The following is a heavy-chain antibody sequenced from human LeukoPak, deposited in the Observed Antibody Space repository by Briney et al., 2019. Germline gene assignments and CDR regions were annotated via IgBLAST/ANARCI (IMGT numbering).Heavy chain of an antibody. J-gene: IGHJ5*02. CDR2: INPSGGST. Sequence: ASVKVSCKASGYTFSGYYLHWVRQAPGQGLEWMGIINPSGGSTSYAQKFQGRVTMTRDTSTSTVYMELSSLRSEDTAVYYCAREGIAVAGLDPWGQGTLVTVSS. D-gene: IGHD6-19*01. V-gene: IGHV1-46*01. CDR1: GYTFSGYY. CDR3: AREGIAVAGLDP.